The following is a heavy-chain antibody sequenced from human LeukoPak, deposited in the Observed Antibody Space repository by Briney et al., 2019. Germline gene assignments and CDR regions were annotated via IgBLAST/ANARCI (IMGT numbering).Heavy chain of an antibody. CDR1: GGSISSSPYY. D-gene: IGHD3-10*01. CDR3: ASNDGSGSYYNFDY. J-gene: IGHJ4*02. Sequence: PSETLSLTCTVSGGSISSSPYYWGWIRQPPGKGLEWIGSIYYSGTTHYNPSLESRVTISVDTSKNQFSLKLTSVTAADTAVYFCASNDGSGSYYNFDYWGQGTLVTVSS. CDR2: IYYSGTT. V-gene: IGHV4-39*07.